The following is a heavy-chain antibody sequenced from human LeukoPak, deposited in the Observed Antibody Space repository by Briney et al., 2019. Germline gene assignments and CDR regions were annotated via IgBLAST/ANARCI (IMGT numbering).Heavy chain of an antibody. CDR3: TTDQIY. CDR2: IKSKTNGGTT. V-gene: IGHV3-15*01. CDR1: GFTFSSYG. Sequence: PGGSLRLSCAASGFTFSSYGMHWVRQAPGKGLEWVGRIKSKTNGGTTDYAAPVKGRITISRDGSKNMLYLQMNSLKTEDTAVYYCTTDQIYWGQGTLVTVSS. J-gene: IGHJ4*02.